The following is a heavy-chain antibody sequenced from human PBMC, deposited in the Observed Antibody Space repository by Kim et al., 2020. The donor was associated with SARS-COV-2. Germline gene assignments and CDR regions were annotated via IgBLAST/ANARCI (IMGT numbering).Heavy chain of an antibody. CDR1: GFTFSDYY. Sequence: GGSLRLSCAASGFTFSDYYMSWIRQAPGKGLEWVSYISSSGSTIYYADSVKGRFTISRDNAKNSLYLQMNSLRAEDTAVYYCAVGDSSPRASFDYWGQGTLVTVSS. J-gene: IGHJ4*02. V-gene: IGHV3-11*01. CDR2: ISSSGSTI. CDR3: AVGDSSPRASFDY. D-gene: IGHD6-13*01.